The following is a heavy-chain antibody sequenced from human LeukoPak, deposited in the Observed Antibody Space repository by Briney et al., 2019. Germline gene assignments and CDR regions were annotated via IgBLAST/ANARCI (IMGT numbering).Heavy chain of an antibody. Sequence: GGSLRLSCTTSGFTFTNYGINWVRQAPGKGLEWVAAIWYDGSKTSYTDSVKGRFTVSRDISKNAVYLQMNGLKAEGTAVYYCARDDCSTTPCYAYWGQGTLVTVSS. CDR1: GFTFTNYG. J-gene: IGHJ4*02. D-gene: IGHD2-2*01. V-gene: IGHV3-33*01. CDR3: ARDDCSTTPCYAY. CDR2: IWYDGSKT.